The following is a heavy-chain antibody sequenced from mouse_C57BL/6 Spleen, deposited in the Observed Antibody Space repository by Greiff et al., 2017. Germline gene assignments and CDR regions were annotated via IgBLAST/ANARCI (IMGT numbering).Heavy chain of an antibody. V-gene: IGHV1-69*01. Sequence: QVQLQQPGAELVMPGASVKLSCKASGYTFTSYWMHWVKQRPGQGLEWIGEIDPSDSYTNYNQKFKGKSTLTVDKSSSTAYMQLSSLSSEDTAVYYCATFTTVVATDWYFDFWGKGTTVTVSS. CDR3: ATFTTVVATDWYFDF. CDR1: GYTFTSYW. D-gene: IGHD1-1*01. CDR2: IDPSDSYT. J-gene: IGHJ1*03.